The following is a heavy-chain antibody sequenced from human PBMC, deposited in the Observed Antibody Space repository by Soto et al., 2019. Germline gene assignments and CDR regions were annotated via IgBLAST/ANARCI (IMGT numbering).Heavy chain of an antibody. CDR3: ARDLGYSSSWYVDY. Sequence: EVQLVESGGGLVKPGGSLRLSCAASGFTFSSYSMKWVRQAPGKGLEWVSSISSSSSYIYYADSVKGRFTISRDNAKNSLNLQMNSLRAEDTAVYYCARDLGYSSSWYVDYWGQGTLVTVSS. V-gene: IGHV3-21*01. CDR2: ISSSSSYI. J-gene: IGHJ4*02. CDR1: GFTFSSYS. D-gene: IGHD6-13*01.